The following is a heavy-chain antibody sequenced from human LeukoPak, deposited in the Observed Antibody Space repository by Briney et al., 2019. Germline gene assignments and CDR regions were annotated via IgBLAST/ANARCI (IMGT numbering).Heavy chain of an antibody. V-gene: IGHV3-21*01. Sequence: GGSLRLSCAASGFTFSSYWMHWVRQAPGKGLEWVSSISSSSSYIYYADSVKGRFTISRDNAKNSLYLQMNSLRAEDTAVYYCARERTTATINYYYYGMDVWGQGTTVTVSS. J-gene: IGHJ6*02. CDR1: GFTFSSYW. CDR2: ISSSSSYI. CDR3: ARERTTATINYYYYGMDV. D-gene: IGHD1-7*01.